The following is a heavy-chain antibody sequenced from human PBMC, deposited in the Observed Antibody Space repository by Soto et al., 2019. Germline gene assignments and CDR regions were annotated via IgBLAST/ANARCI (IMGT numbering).Heavy chain of an antibody. Sequence: GESLKISCKGSGFSFTSYLIGWLRQMLGKGLDWMGIIYTGDSDTRDSPSFKGRFNISRDNSKNTQYLQMNSLRAVDTAVYYCAKEVWSGPMDVWGQGTTVTVSS. CDR3: AKEVWSGPMDV. CDR1: GFSFTSYL. V-gene: IGHV5-51*01. J-gene: IGHJ6*02. D-gene: IGHD3-3*01. CDR2: IYTGDSDT.